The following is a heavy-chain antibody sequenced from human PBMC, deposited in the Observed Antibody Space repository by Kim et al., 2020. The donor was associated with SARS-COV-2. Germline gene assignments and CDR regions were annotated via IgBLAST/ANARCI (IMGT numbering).Heavy chain of an antibody. CDR3: LGGSYFDY. V-gene: IGHV1-3*01. J-gene: IGHJ4*02. CDR2: IDCGNGNT. CDR1: GYFFTRDS. D-gene: IGHD3-10*01. Sequence: ASVKVSCKTSGYFFTRDSIHWVRQAPGQGLEWMGGIDCGNGNTKYSQKLQGRVTFTTDTSASTAYMELSFLRSEDSAVYYCLGGSYFDYWGQGTLVAVAS.